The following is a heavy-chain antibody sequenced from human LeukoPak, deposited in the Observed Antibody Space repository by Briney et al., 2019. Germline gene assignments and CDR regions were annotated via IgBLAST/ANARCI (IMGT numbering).Heavy chain of an antibody. D-gene: IGHD3-3*01. CDR1: GFTFSSYG. Sequence: GGSLRLSCAASGFTFSSYGMHWVRQAPGKGLEWVSYITSSGATIDYADSVKGRFTISRDNFENTLYLQMNSLRAEDTAVYYCARVPYYDLWSGPGYFDYWGQGTLVTVSA. V-gene: IGHV3-48*01. CDR2: ITSSGATI. CDR3: ARVPYYDLWSGPGYFDY. J-gene: IGHJ4*02.